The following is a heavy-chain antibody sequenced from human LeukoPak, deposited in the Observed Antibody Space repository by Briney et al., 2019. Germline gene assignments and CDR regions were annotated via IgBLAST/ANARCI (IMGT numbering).Heavy chain of an antibody. CDR3: ARHGYSYGGFDY. J-gene: IGHJ4*02. CDR2: IYYSGST. Sequence: PSETLSLTCTVSGGSISSSSNYWGWIRQPPGKGLEWIGSIYYSGSTYYNPSLKSRVTISVDTSKNQFSLKLLPVTAADTAVYYCARHGYSYGGFDYWGQGTLVTVSS. D-gene: IGHD5-18*01. CDR1: GGSISSSSNY. V-gene: IGHV4-39*01.